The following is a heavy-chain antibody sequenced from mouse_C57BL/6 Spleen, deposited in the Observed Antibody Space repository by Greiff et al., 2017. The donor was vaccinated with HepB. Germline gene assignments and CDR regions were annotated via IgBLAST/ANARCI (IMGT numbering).Heavy chain of an antibody. CDR1: GFTFSDYY. Sequence: EVKVVESGGGLVQPGGSLKLSCAASGFTFSDYYMYWVRQTPEKRLEWVAYISNGGGSTYYPDTVKGRFTISRDNAKNTLYLQMSRLKSEDTAMYYCTRPSGYPAWFAYWGQGTLVTVSA. D-gene: IGHD2-2*01. J-gene: IGHJ3*01. CDR3: TRPSGYPAWFAY. CDR2: ISNGGGST. V-gene: IGHV5-12*01.